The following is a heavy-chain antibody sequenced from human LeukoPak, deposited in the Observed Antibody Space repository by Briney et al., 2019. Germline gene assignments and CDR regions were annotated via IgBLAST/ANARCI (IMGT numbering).Heavy chain of an antibody. CDR3: ARGGGRNTTMVWAFDY. V-gene: IGHV3-64*02. J-gene: IGHJ4*02. Sequence: GGSLRLSCAASGFTFSSYAMHWVRQAPGKGLEYVSGISTNVGSTYYADSVKGRFTIFRDNSKNTLFLQMGSLRAEDMAVYYCARGGGRNTTMVWAFDYWGQGTLVTVSS. CDR1: GFTFSSYA. D-gene: IGHD5-18*01. CDR2: ISTNVGST.